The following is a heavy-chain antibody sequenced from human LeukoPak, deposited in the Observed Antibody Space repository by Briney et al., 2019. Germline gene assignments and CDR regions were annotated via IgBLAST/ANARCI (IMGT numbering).Heavy chain of an antibody. V-gene: IGHV3-20*04. J-gene: IGHJ1*01. CDR3: ARDRGGSYLYFQH. CDR1: GFTFDDYG. CDR2: INRNGGST. Sequence: GGSLRLSCAAPGFTFDDYGMSWVRQSPGKGLEWVSGINRNGGSTGYADSVKGRFTISRDDAKNSLYLQMNSLRTDDTALYFCARDRGGSYLYFQHWGQGTLVTVSS. D-gene: IGHD1-26*01.